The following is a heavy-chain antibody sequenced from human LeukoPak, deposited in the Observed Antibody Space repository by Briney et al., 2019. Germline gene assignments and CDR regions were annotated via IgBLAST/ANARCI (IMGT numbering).Heavy chain of an antibody. V-gene: IGHV3-66*04. Sequence: GGSLRLSCAASGFTVSSYYMTWVRQAPGKGLEWVSVMYSGGSTYYADSVKGRVAISRDNSQNTVFLQMNSVRVEDTAVYYCAKRSVAARNFDYWGQGTLVTVSS. D-gene: IGHD6-6*01. CDR2: MYSGGST. CDR3: AKRSVAARNFDY. CDR1: GFTVSSYY. J-gene: IGHJ4*02.